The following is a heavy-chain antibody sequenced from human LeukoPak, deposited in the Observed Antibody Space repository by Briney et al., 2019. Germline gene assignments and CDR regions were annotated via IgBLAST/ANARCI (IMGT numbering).Heavy chain of an antibody. CDR2: ISSSSSYI. CDR3: ARVHQDFSWELLLDY. Sequence: GGSLRLSCAASGFTFSSYSMNWVRQAPGKGLEWVSSISSSSSYIYYADSVKGRFTISRDNAKNSLYLQMNSLRAEDTAEYYCARVHQDFSWELLLDYWGQGTLVTVSS. V-gene: IGHV3-21*01. D-gene: IGHD1-26*01. CDR1: GFTFSSYS. J-gene: IGHJ4*02.